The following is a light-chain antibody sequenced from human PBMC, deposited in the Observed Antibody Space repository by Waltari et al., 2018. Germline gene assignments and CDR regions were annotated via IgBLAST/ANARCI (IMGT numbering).Light chain of an antibody. CDR2: DAS. CDR3: LQYDDLSIT. J-gene: IGKJ5*01. Sequence: DIQMTHSPSSLPASVGNTVPITCQASEDINQYLNWYQQKPGKAPKLLIYDASNLEKGVPSRFSGSGSGTAFTFSISSLQPEDIATYYCLQYDDLSITFGQGTRLEIK. CDR1: EDINQY. V-gene: IGKV1-33*01.